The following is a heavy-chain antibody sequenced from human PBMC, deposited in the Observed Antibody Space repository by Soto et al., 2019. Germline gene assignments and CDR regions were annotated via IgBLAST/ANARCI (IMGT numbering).Heavy chain of an antibody. Sequence: EVQLLESGGDLVQPGGSLRLSCAASRFAFTGYAMSWVRQAPGKGLEWVSGISGSGGHTFYADSVKGRFTISRDSSKNTLYLLMNSLRAEDTAIYYCAKDRRAYNYGNFDYWGQGTLVTVSS. V-gene: IGHV3-23*01. CDR2: ISGSGGHT. CDR1: RFAFTGYA. CDR3: AKDRRAYNYGNFDY. J-gene: IGHJ4*02. D-gene: IGHD5-18*01.